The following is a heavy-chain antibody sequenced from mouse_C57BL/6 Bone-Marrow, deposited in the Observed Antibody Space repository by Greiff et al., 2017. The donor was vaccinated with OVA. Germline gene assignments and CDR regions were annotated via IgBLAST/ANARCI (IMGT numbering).Heavy chain of an antibody. D-gene: IGHD2-1*01. J-gene: IGHJ2*01. CDR1: GYTFTSYW. CDR2: INPSSGYT. V-gene: IGHV1-7*01. Sequence: VQLQQSGAELAKPGASVKLSCKASGYTFTSYWMHWVKQRPGQGLEWIGYINPSSGYTKYNQKFKDKATLTADKSSITAYMQLSSLTDEDSAVYYCARRGYYGNHYFDYWGQGTTLTVSS. CDR3: ARRGYYGNHYFDY.